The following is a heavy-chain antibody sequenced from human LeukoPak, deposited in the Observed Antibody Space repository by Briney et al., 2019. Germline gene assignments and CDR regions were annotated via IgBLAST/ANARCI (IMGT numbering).Heavy chain of an antibody. CDR2: ISAYNGNT. Sequence: GASVKVSCKASGYTFTNYGISWVRQAPGQGLEWMGWISAYNGNTNYAQKLQGRVTMTTDTSTSTAYMELRSLRSDDTAVYYCARSLGPAAILGYYFDYWGQGTLVTVSS. CDR1: GYTFTNYG. V-gene: IGHV1-18*01. D-gene: IGHD2-2*02. CDR3: ARSLGPAAILGYYFDY. J-gene: IGHJ4*02.